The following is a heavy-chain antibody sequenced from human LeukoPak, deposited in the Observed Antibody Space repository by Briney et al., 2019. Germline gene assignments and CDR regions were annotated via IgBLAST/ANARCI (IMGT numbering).Heavy chain of an antibody. J-gene: IGHJ5*02. CDR3: ARVVVGATSSWFDP. CDR1: GGSISSYY. V-gene: IGHV4-59*01. D-gene: IGHD1-26*01. Sequence: SETLSLTCTVSGGSISSYYWSWIRQPPGKGLEWIGYIYYSGSTNYNPSLKSRVTISVDTSKNQFSLKLSSVTAADTAVYYCARVVVGATSSWFDPWGQGTLVTVFS. CDR2: IYYSGST.